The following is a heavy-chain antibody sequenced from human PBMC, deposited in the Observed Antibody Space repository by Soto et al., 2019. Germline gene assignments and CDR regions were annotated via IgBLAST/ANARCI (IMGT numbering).Heavy chain of an antibody. CDR3: AKDPGYCSSTSCPWYFDF. D-gene: IGHD2-2*01. V-gene: IGHV3-23*01. J-gene: IGHJ4*02. CDR2: ITGSGGST. CDR1: GFTFSTYA. Sequence: EVRLLESGGGLVQPGGSLRLSCEASGFTFSTYAMSWVRQAPGKGLEWVSTITGSGGSTFYPDSVKGRVTISRDNSKNTLYLQVDSLRGEDTATYYCAKDPGYCSSTSCPWYFDFWGQGTLVTVSS.